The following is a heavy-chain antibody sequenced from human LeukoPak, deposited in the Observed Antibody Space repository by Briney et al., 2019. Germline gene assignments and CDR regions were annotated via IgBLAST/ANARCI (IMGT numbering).Heavy chain of an antibody. CDR3: ATEIAPYYFDS. CDR1: GYISSNYG. J-gene: IGHJ4*02. CDR2: IWYDGSRK. V-gene: IGHV3-33*01. Sequence: GGSLRLSCVASGYISSNYGMHWVRQAPGKGLEWVAVIWYDGSRKYYADSVKGRFAISRDQSKSTLYLQMSSLRADDTAVYYCATEIAPYYFDSWGQGTLVTVPS. D-gene: IGHD2/OR15-2a*01.